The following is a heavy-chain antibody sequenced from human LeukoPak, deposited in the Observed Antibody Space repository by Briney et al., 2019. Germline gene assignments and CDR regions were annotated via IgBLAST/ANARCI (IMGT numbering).Heavy chain of an antibody. Sequence: SETLSLTCTVSGGSISSSSHYYGWIRQPPGKGLEWIGSIYYRGSTYYNPSLKSRVTISVDTSKNQFSLKLSSVTAADTAVYYCARQYYYDSSGPFQHWGQGTLVTVSS. CDR1: GGSISSSSHY. J-gene: IGHJ1*01. CDR3: ARQYYYDSSGPFQH. CDR2: IYYRGST. V-gene: IGHV4-39*01. D-gene: IGHD3-22*01.